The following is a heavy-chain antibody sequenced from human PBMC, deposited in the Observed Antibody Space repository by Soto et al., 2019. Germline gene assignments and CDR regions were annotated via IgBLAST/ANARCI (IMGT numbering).Heavy chain of an antibody. V-gene: IGHV3-33*01. Sequence: GGSLRLSCAASGFTFSSYGMHWVRQAPGKGLEWVAVIWYDGSNKYYADSVKGRFTISRDNSKKTLYLQMNSLRAEDTAVYYCAREGVKSEKYCSSTSCYAVSSYYYGMDVWGQGTTVTVSS. J-gene: IGHJ6*02. CDR3: AREGVKSEKYCSSTSCYAVSSYYYGMDV. CDR2: IWYDGSNK. D-gene: IGHD2-2*01. CDR1: GFTFSSYG.